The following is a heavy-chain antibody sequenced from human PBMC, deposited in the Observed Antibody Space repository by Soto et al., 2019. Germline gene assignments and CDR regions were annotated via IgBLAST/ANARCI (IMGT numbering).Heavy chain of an antibody. Sequence: QVQLQESGPGLVKPSQTLSLTCTVSGGSISSGGYYWSWIRQHPGKGLEWIGYIYYSGSTYYNPSLKSRVTISVDTSKNQFSLKLSSVTAADTAVYYCARGTYSYSYYYYGMDVWGQGTTVTVSS. J-gene: IGHJ6*02. CDR1: GGSISSGGYY. CDR2: IYYSGST. CDR3: ARGTYSYSYYYYGMDV. D-gene: IGHD5-18*01. V-gene: IGHV4-31*03.